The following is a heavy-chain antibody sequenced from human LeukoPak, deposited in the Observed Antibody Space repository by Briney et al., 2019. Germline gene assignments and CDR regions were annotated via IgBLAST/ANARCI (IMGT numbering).Heavy chain of an antibody. D-gene: IGHD3-10*01. CDR1: GGSFSGYY. CDR3: ARVRGYYYGSGSYYCDY. J-gene: IGHJ4*02. Sequence: SETLSLTCAVHGGSFSGYYWTWIRQPPGKGLEWIGEINHSGRTNYNPSLKSRVTISVDTSKNQFSLKLSSVTAADTAVYYCARVRGYYYGSGSYYCDYWGQGTLVTVSS. V-gene: IGHV4-34*01. CDR2: INHSGRT.